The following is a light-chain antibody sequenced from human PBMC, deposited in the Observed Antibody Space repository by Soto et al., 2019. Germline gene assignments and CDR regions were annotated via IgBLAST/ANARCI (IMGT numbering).Light chain of an antibody. Sequence: DIPMTQSPSSVSASIGDRVTITCRASQDISDFLAWYQQKPGKAPKFLIYSASKLQSGVPSRFSGSGSGTHFTLTITSLQPEDFATYYCQQANSFTFGPGTKVDI. J-gene: IGKJ3*01. V-gene: IGKV1D-12*01. CDR2: SAS. CDR1: QDISDF. CDR3: QQANSFT.